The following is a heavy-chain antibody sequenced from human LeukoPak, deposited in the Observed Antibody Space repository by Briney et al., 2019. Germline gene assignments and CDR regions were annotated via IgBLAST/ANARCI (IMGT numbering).Heavy chain of an antibody. V-gene: IGHV3-30*04. CDR3: ARRRYSGSSQHFDY. J-gene: IGHJ4*02. CDR2: ISYDGSHK. Sequence: GGSLRLSCAASAFSFSNYAMHWVRRAPGKGLEWMAVISYDGSHKFYADSVKGRFTISRDNSKNTLYLQMNGLRAEDAAVYYCARRRYSGSSQHFDYWGLGTLVTVSS. D-gene: IGHD1-26*01. CDR1: AFSFSNYA.